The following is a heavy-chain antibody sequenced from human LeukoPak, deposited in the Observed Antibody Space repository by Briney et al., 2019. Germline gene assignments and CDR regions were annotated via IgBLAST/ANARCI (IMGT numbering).Heavy chain of an antibody. CDR1: GFTVSSNY. CDR3: ARAVVGTSCYGY. V-gene: IGHV3-66*01. CDR2: IYAGGST. D-gene: IGHD2-2*01. Sequence: GGSLRLSCAASGFTVSSNYMSWVRQAPGKGLEWVSVIYAGGSTHYADSVKGRFTISRDNSKNTLYLQMNSLTAEDTAVYYCARAVVGTSCYGYWGQGTLVTVSS. J-gene: IGHJ4*02.